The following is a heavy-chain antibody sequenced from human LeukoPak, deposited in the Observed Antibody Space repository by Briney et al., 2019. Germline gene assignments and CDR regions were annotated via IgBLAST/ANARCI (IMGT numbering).Heavy chain of an antibody. CDR2: IYYSGST. J-gene: IGHJ4*02. V-gene: IGHV4-30-4*01. D-gene: IGHD2-15*01. CDR3: ARDITIGYCSGGSCSGGFDY. Sequence: SETLSLTCTVSGGSISSGDYYWSWIRQPPGKGLEWIGYIYYSGSTYYNPSLKSRVTISVDTSKNQFSLKLSSVTAADTAVYYCARDITIGYCSGGSCSGGFDYWGQGTLVTVSS. CDR1: GGSISSGDYY.